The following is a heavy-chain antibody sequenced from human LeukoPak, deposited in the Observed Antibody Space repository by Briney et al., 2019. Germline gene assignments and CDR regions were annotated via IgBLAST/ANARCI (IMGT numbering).Heavy chain of an antibody. CDR3: ARDRGNSIVGSDFDS. CDR1: GFTFTRHS. V-gene: IGHV3-48*01. J-gene: IGHJ4*02. D-gene: IGHD1-26*01. CDR2: IGIWGSTI. Sequence: GGSLRLSCAASGFTFTRHSMNWVRQAPGKGLEWVSFIGIWGSTIYYADSVKGRFTISRDNAKNSVYLQMNSLRAEDTAVYYCARDRGNSIVGSDFDSWGQGTLVTVSS.